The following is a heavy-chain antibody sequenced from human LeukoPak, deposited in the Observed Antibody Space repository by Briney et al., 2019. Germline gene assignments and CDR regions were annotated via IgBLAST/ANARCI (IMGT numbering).Heavy chain of an antibody. CDR3: TRDLYTYYDYVPSGY. J-gene: IGHJ4*02. V-gene: IGHV3-49*04. CDR2: IRSKAYGGTT. Sequence: GGSLRLSCAASGFTFSSYAMSWVRQAPGKGLEWVGFIRSKAYGGTTEYAASVKGRFTISRDDSKSIAYLQMNSLKTEDTAVYYCTRDLYTYYDYVPSGYWGQGTLVTVSS. D-gene: IGHD3-16*01. CDR1: GFTFSSYA.